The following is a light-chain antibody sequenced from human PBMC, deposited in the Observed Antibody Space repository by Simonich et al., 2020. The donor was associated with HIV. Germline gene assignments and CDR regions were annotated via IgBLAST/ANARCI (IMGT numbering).Light chain of an antibody. Sequence: AIRMTQSPSSLSASTGDRVTITCRASQGINTYLAWYQQKPGKAPKLLISAASTLQSGVPSRFSGSGSGTDFTLTISWLQSEDFATYYCQQYYNYPLTFGGGTKVEIK. CDR1: QGINTY. CDR3: QQYYNYPLT. CDR2: AAS. J-gene: IGKJ4*01. V-gene: IGKV1-8*01.